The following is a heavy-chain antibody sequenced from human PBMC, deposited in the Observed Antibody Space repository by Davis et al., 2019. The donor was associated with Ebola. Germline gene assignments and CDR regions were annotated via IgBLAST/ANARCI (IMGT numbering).Heavy chain of an antibody. J-gene: IGHJ6*02. Sequence: SVKVSCKASGGTFSSYAISWVRQAPGQGLEWMGGIIPIFGTANYAQKFQGRVTITADESTSTAYMELSSLRSEDTAVYYCARDGYCTNGVCHYYGMDVWGQGTTVTVSS. D-gene: IGHD2-8*01. CDR3: ARDGYCTNGVCHYYGMDV. CDR1: GGTFSSYA. V-gene: IGHV1-69*13. CDR2: IIPIFGTA.